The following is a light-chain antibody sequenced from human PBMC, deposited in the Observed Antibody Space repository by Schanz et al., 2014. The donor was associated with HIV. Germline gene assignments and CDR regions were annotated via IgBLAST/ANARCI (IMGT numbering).Light chain of an antibody. CDR1: SADVGAYNF. CDR3: SSYLVRNTVM. CDR2: DVS. J-gene: IGLJ3*02. Sequence: QSALTQPASVSGSPGQSITISCTGTSADVGAYNFVSWYQQHPGKAPKVIIYDVSVRPSGVSNRFSGYKSGDTASLTISGLQAEDEADYYCSSYLVRNTVMFGGGTKLPVL. V-gene: IGLV2-14*03.